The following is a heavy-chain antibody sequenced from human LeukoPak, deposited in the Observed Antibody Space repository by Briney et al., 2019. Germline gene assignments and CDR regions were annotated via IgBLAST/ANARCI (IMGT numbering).Heavy chain of an antibody. Sequence: GGSLSLSCAASGFSFSSYAMTWVRQAPGRGLECVSTISGSGGSTYYADSVKGRFTISRDNSKNTLYLQMNSLRAEDTAVYYCAKGYFSLYYFDYWGQGTLVTVSS. CDR2: ISGSGGST. CDR3: AKGYFSLYYFDY. J-gene: IGHJ4*02. V-gene: IGHV3-23*01. D-gene: IGHD2/OR15-2a*01. CDR1: GFSFSSYA.